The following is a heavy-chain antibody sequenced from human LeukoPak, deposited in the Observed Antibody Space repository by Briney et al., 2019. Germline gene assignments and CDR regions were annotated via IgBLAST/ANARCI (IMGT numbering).Heavy chain of an antibody. D-gene: IGHD1-7*01. Sequence: SETLSLTCEVYGGSFSGYYWSWIRQPPGKGLEWIGEINHSGSTNYNPSLKSRVTISVDTSKNQFSLKLSSVTAADTAVYYCARDKYNWNYVFDYWGQGTLVTVSS. CDR3: ARDKYNWNYVFDY. CDR2: INHSGST. CDR1: GGSFSGYY. V-gene: IGHV4-34*01. J-gene: IGHJ4*02.